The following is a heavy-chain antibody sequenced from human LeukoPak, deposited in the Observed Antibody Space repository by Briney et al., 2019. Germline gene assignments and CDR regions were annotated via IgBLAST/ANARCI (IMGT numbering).Heavy chain of an antibody. CDR3: AQMEEYRTNFYYFDY. V-gene: IGHV4-59*12. D-gene: IGHD6-6*01. Sequence: SETLSLTCTVSGGSISPYYWSWIRQPPGKGLEWIGYIYYSGNTNYNPSLKSRVTISVDTSKNQFSLKLSSVTAADTAIYYCAQMEEYRTNFYYFDYWGQGALVTVSS. J-gene: IGHJ4*02. CDR1: GGSISPYY. CDR2: IYYSGNT.